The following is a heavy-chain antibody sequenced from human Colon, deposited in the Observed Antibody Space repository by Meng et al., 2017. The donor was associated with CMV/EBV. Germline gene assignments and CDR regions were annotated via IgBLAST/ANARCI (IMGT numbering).Heavy chain of an antibody. CDR1: GVSLSRTNFY. D-gene: IGHD3-16*01. J-gene: IGHJ4*02. CDR2: LYYTGAT. CDR3: ARVFWGATNYYFDY. V-gene: IGHV4-39*07. Sequence: SETLSLTCTVSGVSLSRTNFYWGWIRQSPGKGLEWIGSLYYTGATYFDPSLKSRITISVDTSKNQFSLTVSSVTAADTAVYYCARVFWGATNYYFDYWGQGTLVTVSS.